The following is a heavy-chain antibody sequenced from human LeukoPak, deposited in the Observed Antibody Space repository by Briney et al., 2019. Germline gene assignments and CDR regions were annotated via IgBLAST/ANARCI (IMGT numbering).Heavy chain of an antibody. CDR3: ARGPRNYFDY. V-gene: IGHV4-61*10. J-gene: IGHJ4*02. CDR2: IYYSGST. Sequence: SQTLSLTCTVSGGSISSGSFYWSWIRQPAGKGLEWIGYIYYSGSTNYNPSLKSRVTISVDTSKNQFSLKLSSVTAADTAVYYCARGPRNYFDYWGQGTLVTVSS. CDR1: GGSISSGSFY. D-gene: IGHD1-14*01.